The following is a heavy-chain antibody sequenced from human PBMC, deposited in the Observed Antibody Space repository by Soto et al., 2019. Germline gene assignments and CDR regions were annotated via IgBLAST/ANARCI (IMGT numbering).Heavy chain of an antibody. J-gene: IGHJ6*02. CDR1: GYTFTSYY. Sequence: QVQLVQSGAEVKKPGASVKVSCKASGYTFTSYYMHWVRQAPGQGLEWMGIINPSGGSTSYAQKFQGRVTMTRDTSTSTSYMELSSLRSEDTAVYYCARHQLLFGMDVWGQGTTVTVSS. CDR2: INPSGGST. CDR3: ARHQLLFGMDV. V-gene: IGHV1-46*01. D-gene: IGHD3-16*01.